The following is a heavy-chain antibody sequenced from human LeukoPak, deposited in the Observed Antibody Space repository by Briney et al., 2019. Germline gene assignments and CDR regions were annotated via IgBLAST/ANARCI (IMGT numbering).Heavy chain of an antibody. CDR1: GGSISSGSYY. D-gene: IGHD2-2*01. J-gene: IGHJ3*02. CDR2: IYTSGST. V-gene: IGHV4-61*02. CDR3: ARDEVRGYCSSTSCFDAFDI. Sequence: SETLSLTCTVSGGSISSGSYYWGWIRQPAGKGLEWIGRIYTSGSTNYNPSLKSRVTISVDTSKNQFSLKLSSVTAADTAVYYCARDEVRGYCSSTSCFDAFDIWGQGTMVTVSS.